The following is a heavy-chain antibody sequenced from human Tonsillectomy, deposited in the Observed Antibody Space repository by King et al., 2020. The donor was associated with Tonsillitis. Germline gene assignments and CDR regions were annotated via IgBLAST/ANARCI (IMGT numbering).Heavy chain of an antibody. CDR1: GFTFSSYA. J-gene: IGHJ6*02. CDR2: ISYDGSNK. Sequence: VQLVQSGGGVVQPGRSLRLSCAASGFTFSSYAMHWVRQAPGKGLEWVAVISYDGSNKYYADSVKGRFTISRDNSKNTLYLQMNSLRAEDTAVYYCARDQDSNSWYRTSYYNGMDVWGQGTTVTVSS. CDR3: ARDQDSNSWYRTSYYNGMDV. V-gene: IGHV3-30*04. D-gene: IGHD6-13*01.